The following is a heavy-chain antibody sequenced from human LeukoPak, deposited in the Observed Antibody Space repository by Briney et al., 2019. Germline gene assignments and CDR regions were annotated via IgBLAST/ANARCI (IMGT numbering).Heavy chain of an antibody. Sequence: GGSLRLSCAASAFTFSNYWMSWVRQAPGKGLEWVADIKEDGSEINYVDSVKGRFTISRDNAKNSLYLQMNSLRVDDTAVYYCARDRGYSTFDYWGQGTLVTVSS. CDR1: AFTFSNYW. D-gene: IGHD4-23*01. V-gene: IGHV3-7*01. CDR2: IKEDGSEI. J-gene: IGHJ4*02. CDR3: ARDRGYSTFDY.